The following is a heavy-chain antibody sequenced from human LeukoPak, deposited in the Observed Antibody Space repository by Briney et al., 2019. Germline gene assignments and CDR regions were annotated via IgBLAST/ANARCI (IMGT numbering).Heavy chain of an antibody. CDR3: ARLYSYGYDYYYYMDV. D-gene: IGHD5-18*01. Sequence: SETLSLTCTVSGGSISSSSYYWGWIRQPPGKGLEWIGSIYYSGSTYYNPSLKSRVTISVDTSKNQFSLKLSSVTAADTAVYYCARLYSYGYDYYYYMDVWGKGTTVTVSS. J-gene: IGHJ6*03. CDR1: GGSISSSSYY. V-gene: IGHV4-39*01. CDR2: IYYSGST.